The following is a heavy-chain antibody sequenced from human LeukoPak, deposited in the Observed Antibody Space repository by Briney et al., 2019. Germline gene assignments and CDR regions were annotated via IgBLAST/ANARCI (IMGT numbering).Heavy chain of an antibody. CDR1: GGSISSSSYY. D-gene: IGHD2-2*01. CDR2: IYYSGST. J-gene: IGHJ3*02. Sequence: PSETLSLTCTVSGGSISSSSYYWGWIRQPPGKGLEWTGSIYYSGSTYYNPSLKSRVTISVDTSKNQFSLKLSSVTAADTAMYYCASLLDIVVVPAAGWAFDIWGQGTMVTVSS. CDR3: ASLLDIVVVPAAGWAFDI. V-gene: IGHV4-39*07.